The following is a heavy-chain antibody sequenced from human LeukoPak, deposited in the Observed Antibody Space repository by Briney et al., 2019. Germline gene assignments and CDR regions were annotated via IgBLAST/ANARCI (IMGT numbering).Heavy chain of an antibody. CDR1: GFTFSRFA. CDR3: ARGRDGGNFDY. V-gene: IGHV3-23*01. Sequence: GGSLRLSCEASGFTFSRFAMTWVRQAPGKGLEWVSTIGALGGSTNYAASVKGRFTISRDNAKNSLYLQMNSLRAEDTAVYYCARGRDGGNFDYWGQGTLVTVSS. CDR2: IGALGGST. J-gene: IGHJ4*02. D-gene: IGHD4-23*01.